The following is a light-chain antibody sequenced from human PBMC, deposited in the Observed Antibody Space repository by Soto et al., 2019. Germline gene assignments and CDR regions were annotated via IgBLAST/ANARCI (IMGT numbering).Light chain of an antibody. J-gene: IGKJ4*01. CDR2: GAS. Sequence: EIVLTQSPGTLSLSPWERATLSCRASQSVSSTYLIWYQQKPGQAPRLLIYGASSRATGVPDRFSGGGSGTDFTLTISRLEPEDFAVYYCQQYDNLLTFGGGTKVDIK. CDR1: QSVSSTY. V-gene: IGKV3-20*01. CDR3: QQYDNLLT.